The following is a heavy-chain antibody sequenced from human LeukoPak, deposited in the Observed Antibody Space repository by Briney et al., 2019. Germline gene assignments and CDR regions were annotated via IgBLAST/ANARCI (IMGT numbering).Heavy chain of an antibody. Sequence: SETLSLTCTVSGGSISSSSYYWGWIRQPPGKGLEWIGSIYYSGSTYYNPSLKSRVTISVDTSKNQFSLKLSSVTAADTAVYYCARDLDWTPGWDRWGQGTLVTVSS. CDR2: IYYSGST. CDR3: ARDLDWTPGWDR. D-gene: IGHD3/OR15-3a*01. CDR1: GGSISSSSYY. J-gene: IGHJ5*02. V-gene: IGHV4-39*07.